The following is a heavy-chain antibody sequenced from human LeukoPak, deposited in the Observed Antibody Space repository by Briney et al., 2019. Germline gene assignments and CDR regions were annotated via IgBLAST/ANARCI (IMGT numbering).Heavy chain of an antibody. V-gene: IGHV6-1*01. Sequence: SQTLSLTCAISGGSVSSNSAAWNWIRQSPSRGLEWLGRTYYRSKWYNDYAVSVKSRITINPDTSKNQFSLQLNSVTPEDTAVYYCASEYYDFWSGTHYGMDVWGQGTTVTVSS. CDR3: ASEYYDFWSGTHYGMDV. D-gene: IGHD3-3*01. CDR1: GGSVSSNSAA. J-gene: IGHJ6*02. CDR2: TYYRSKWYN.